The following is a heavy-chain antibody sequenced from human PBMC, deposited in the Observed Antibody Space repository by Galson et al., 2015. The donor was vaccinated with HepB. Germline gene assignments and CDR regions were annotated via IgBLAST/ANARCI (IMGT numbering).Heavy chain of an antibody. CDR2: ISSSSSYI. CDR3: ARDGLLWFGELNYGMDV. D-gene: IGHD3-10*01. V-gene: IGHV3-21*01. J-gene: IGHJ6*02. CDR1: GFTFSSYA. Sequence: SLRLSCAASGFTFSSYAMSWVRQAPGKGLEWVSSISSSSSYIYYADSVKGRFTISRDNAKNSLYLQMNSLRAEDTAVYYCARDGLLWFGELNYGMDVWGQGTTVTVSS.